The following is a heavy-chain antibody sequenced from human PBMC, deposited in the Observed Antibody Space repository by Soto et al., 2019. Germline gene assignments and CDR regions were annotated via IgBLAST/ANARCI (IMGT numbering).Heavy chain of an antibody. D-gene: IGHD3-22*01. CDR1: GFTFSDHY. CDR3: AKEQLAMTVVVADYFDS. Sequence: PGGSLRLSCAASGFTFSDHYMDWVRQAPGKGLEWVALISYDGGSKYYGDSVKGRFIISRDNSHNTVSLQMNSLRADDTAVYFCAKEQLAMTVVVADYFDSWGQGTLVTVAS. V-gene: IGHV3-30*18. J-gene: IGHJ4*02. CDR2: ISYDGGSK.